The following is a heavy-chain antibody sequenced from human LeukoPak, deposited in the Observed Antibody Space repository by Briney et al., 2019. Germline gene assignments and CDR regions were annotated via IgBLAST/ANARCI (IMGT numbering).Heavy chain of an antibody. CDR1: GDSFSGYY. CDR3: AREFSWSGFFDY. J-gene: IGHJ4*02. V-gene: IGHV4-34*01. CDR2: INHSGST. Sequence: SETLSLTCAVYGDSFSGYYWSWLRQPPGKGLEWIGEINHSGSTNYNPSLKSRVTISVDTSKNQFSLKLSSVTAAETAVYYCAREFSWSGFFDYWGQGTLVTVSS. D-gene: IGHD3-3*01.